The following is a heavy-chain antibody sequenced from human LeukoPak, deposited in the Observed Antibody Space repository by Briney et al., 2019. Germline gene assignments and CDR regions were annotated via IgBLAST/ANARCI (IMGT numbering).Heavy chain of an antibody. D-gene: IGHD3-22*01. Sequence: SETLSLTCTVSGGSISSYYWSWIRQPPGKGLEWIGYIYYSGSTNYNPSLKSRVTISVDTSKNQFSLKLSSVTAADTAVYYCARGERSSGYYYYFDYWGQGTLVTVSS. CDR2: IYYSGST. CDR1: GGSISSYY. V-gene: IGHV4-59*01. CDR3: ARGERSSGYYYYFDY. J-gene: IGHJ4*02.